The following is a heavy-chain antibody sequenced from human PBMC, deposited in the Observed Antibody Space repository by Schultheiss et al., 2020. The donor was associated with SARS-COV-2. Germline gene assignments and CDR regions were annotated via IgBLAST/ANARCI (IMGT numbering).Heavy chain of an antibody. CDR1: GYTFTSYG. Sequence: ASVKVSCKASGYTFTSYGISWVRQAPGQGLEWMGWISAYNGNTNYAQKLQGRVTITRDTSANTAYMELSSLRSEDTAVYYCARELGHYDILTGYKQRDNWFDPWGQGTLVTVSS. V-gene: IGHV1-18*01. CDR2: ISAYNGNT. J-gene: IGHJ5*02. CDR3: ARELGHYDILTGYKQRDNWFDP. D-gene: IGHD3-9*01.